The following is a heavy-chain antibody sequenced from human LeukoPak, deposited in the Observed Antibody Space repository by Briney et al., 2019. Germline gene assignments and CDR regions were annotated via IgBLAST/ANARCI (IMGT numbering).Heavy chain of an antibody. J-gene: IGHJ4*02. Sequence: GGSLRLSCAASGFTFDDYGMSWVRQAPGKGLEWVSGINWNGGSTGYADSLKGRFTISRDNAKNSLYLQMNSLRAEDTALYYCARGYGSGEDGDYLGQGTLVTVSS. V-gene: IGHV3-20*04. CDR2: INWNGGST. CDR1: GFTFDDYG. CDR3: ARGYGSGEDGDY. D-gene: IGHD3-10*01.